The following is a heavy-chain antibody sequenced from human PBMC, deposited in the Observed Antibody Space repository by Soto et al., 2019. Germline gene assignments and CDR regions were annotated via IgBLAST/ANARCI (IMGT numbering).Heavy chain of an antibody. CDR1: GFAFSNYD. CDR2: ISYDGSNK. CDR3: AKIYSYGSSFFDY. Sequence: QVQLVESGGGVVQPGRSLRLSCAASGFAFSNYDMHWVRQAPGKGLEWVALISYDGSNKYYADSVKGRFTISRDNSKNTLYLQMNSLGAEDTAVYSCAKIYSYGSSFFDYWGQRTLVTVSS. J-gene: IGHJ4*02. V-gene: IGHV3-30*18. D-gene: IGHD5-18*01.